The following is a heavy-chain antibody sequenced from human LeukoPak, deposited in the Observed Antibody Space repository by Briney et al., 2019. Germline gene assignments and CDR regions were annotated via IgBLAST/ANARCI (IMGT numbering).Heavy chain of an antibody. J-gene: IGHJ4*02. CDR1: GFTFSSYS. CDR2: ISSSSSTI. D-gene: IGHD6-13*01. Sequence: GGSLRLSCAASGFTFSSYSMNWVRQAPGKGLEWVSYISSSSSTIYYADSVKGRFTISRDNAKNSLYLQMNSLRAEDTAVYYCARGQQLVPASYWGQGTLVTVSS. V-gene: IGHV3-48*04. CDR3: ARGQQLVPASY.